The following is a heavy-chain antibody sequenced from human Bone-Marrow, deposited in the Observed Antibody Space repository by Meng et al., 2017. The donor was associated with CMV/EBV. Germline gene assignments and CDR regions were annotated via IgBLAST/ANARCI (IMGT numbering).Heavy chain of an antibody. V-gene: IGHV3-64*02. D-gene: IGHD6-19*01. CDR2: ISSNGGST. J-gene: IGHJ6*02. CDR3: ARALAVAGNYYYYGMDV. Sequence: GALRLSCAASGFTFSSYAMHWVRQAPGKGLEYVSAISSNGGSTYYADSVKGRFTISRDSSKNTLYLQMGSLRAEDMAVYYCARALAVAGNYYYYGMDVWGQGTTVTVSS. CDR1: GFTFSSYA.